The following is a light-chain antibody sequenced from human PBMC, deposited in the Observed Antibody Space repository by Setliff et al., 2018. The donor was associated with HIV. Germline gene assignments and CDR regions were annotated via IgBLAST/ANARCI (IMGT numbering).Light chain of an antibody. V-gene: IGLV3-21*04. CDR3: QVWDSSSVHYV. CDR1: NIGSKS. Sequence: SYELTQPPSVSVAPGKTARITCGGNNIGSKSVHWYQQKPGQAPVLVIYYDSDRPSWIPERFSGSNSGNTATLTISRVDAGDEADYYCQVWDSSSVHYVFGTGTKV. CDR2: YDS. J-gene: IGLJ1*01.